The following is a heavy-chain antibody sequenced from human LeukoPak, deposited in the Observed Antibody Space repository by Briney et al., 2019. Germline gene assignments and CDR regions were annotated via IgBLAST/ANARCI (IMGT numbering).Heavy chain of an antibody. CDR3: VKGNLRGRNWYSPDH. V-gene: IGHV3-64D*09. CDR1: GFTFSSYT. CDR2: LSSNGGST. Sequence: GGSLRLSCSASGFTFSSYTMHWVRQAPGKGLEYVSGLSSNGGSTYYADSLKGRFTISRDTSKNTLYLQMSSLRVEDTAMYYCVKGNLRGRNWYSPDHWGQGTLVTVSS. J-gene: IGHJ4*02. D-gene: IGHD2-21*01.